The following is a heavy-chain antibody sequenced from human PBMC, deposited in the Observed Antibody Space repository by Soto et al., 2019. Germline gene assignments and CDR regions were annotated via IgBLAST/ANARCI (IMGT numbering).Heavy chain of an antibody. Sequence: QVQLVQSGAEEKKPGASVKVSCKASGYTFTSYAMHWVRQAPGQRLEWMGWSNAGNGNTKYSQKFQGRVTITRDTSASTADMELSSLRSEDTAVYYCARDSSGWYSFLGYWGQGTLVTVSS. V-gene: IGHV1-3*05. CDR1: GYTFTSYA. CDR3: ARDSSGWYSFLGY. J-gene: IGHJ4*02. CDR2: SNAGNGNT. D-gene: IGHD6-19*01.